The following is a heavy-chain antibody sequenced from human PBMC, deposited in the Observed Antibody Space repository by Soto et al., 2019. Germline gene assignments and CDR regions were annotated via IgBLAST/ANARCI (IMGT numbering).Heavy chain of an antibody. Sequence: PXXSLRLSFAASGFTFSSYGMHWVLQAPGKGLEWVAVISYDGSNKYYADSVKGRFTISRDNSKNTLYLQMNSLRAEDKAVYYCAKDVRTSTYYYYYGMDVWGQGTTVTVSS. V-gene: IGHV3-30*18. CDR2: ISYDGSNK. J-gene: IGHJ6*02. CDR1: GFTFSSYG. CDR3: AKDVRTSTYYYYYGMDV. D-gene: IGHD1-1*01.